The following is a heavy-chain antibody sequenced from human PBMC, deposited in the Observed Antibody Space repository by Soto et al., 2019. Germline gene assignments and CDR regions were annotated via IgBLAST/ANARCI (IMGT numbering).Heavy chain of an antibody. D-gene: IGHD1-26*01. Sequence: GGSLRLSCVASGFTFSSYSMHWVRQAPGKGLEWVAVMWYDGNFQYYGESVKGRFTISRDSSKNTLYLQMNSLRAEDTAVYYCARDSGIGGSFDYWGPGTLVTVSS. J-gene: IGHJ4*02. V-gene: IGHV3-33*01. CDR1: GFTFSSYS. CDR2: MWYDGNFQ. CDR3: ARDSGIGGSFDY.